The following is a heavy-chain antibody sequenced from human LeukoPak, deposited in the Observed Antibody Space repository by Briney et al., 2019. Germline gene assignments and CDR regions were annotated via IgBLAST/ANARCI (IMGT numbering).Heavy chain of an antibody. Sequence: GGSLRLSCAASGFTFISYWMSWVRQAPGKGLEWVANIKQDGSEKYYVDSVKGRFTISGDNAKNSLYLQMNSLRAEDTAVYYCARVGSHSGSLSLIKRNYYYYYYMDVWGKGTTVTISS. CDR1: GFTFISYW. CDR2: IKQDGSEK. V-gene: IGHV3-7*01. J-gene: IGHJ6*03. CDR3: ARVGSHSGSLSLIKRNYYYYYYMDV. D-gene: IGHD3-10*01.